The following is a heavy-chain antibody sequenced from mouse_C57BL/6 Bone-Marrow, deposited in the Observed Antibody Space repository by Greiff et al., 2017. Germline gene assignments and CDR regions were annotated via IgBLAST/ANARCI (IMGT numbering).Heavy chain of an antibody. D-gene: IGHD1-1*01. J-gene: IGHJ2*01. V-gene: IGHV1-81*01. Sequence: VNVVESGAELARPGASVKLSCKASGYTFTSYGISWVKQRTGQGLEWIGEIYPRSGNTYYNEKFKGKATLTADKSSSTAYMELRSLTSEDSAVYFCARILYYYGSSPFDYWGQGTTLTVSS. CDR1: GYTFTSYG. CDR2: IYPRSGNT. CDR3: ARILYYYGSSPFDY.